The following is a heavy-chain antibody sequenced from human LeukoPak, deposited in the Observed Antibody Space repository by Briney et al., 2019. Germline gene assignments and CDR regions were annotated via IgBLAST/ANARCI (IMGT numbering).Heavy chain of an antibody. CDR1: GFTFSDVW. CDR2: VRSKTDGGTT. D-gene: IGHD3-10*01. CDR3: TTDQERLWFGEYYFDY. Sequence: GGSLRLSCAASGFTFSDVWMSWVRQAPGKGLEWVGRVRSKTDGGTTHYAAPVKGRFSISRDDPKNTLYLQMNSLKTEDTAVYYCTTDQERLWFGEYYFDYWGQGTLVTVSS. J-gene: IGHJ4*02. V-gene: IGHV3-15*01.